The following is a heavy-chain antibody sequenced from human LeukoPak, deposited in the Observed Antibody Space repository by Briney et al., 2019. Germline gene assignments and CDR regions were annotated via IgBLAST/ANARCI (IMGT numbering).Heavy chain of an antibody. Sequence: GGSLRLSCAASGFTVSDSFMSWVRQAPGKGLEWVSLIFNRGDTHYGDSVQGRFTISRDSSKNTLYLQMNSLRAEDTAVYYCARESRAYGPPRWGQGTLVTVSS. CDR3: ARESRAYGPPR. J-gene: IGHJ4*02. D-gene: IGHD2-8*01. CDR1: GFTVSDSF. V-gene: IGHV3-66*01. CDR2: IFNRGDT.